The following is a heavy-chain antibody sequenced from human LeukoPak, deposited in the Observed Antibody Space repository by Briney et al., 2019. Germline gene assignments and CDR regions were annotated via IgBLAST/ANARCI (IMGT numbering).Heavy chain of an antibody. V-gene: IGHV1-2*02. CDR3: ARRGKDFWSGYYGGYYYYYMDV. CDR2: INPNSGGT. J-gene: IGHJ6*03. Sequence: GASVKVSCKASGYTFTGYYMHWVRQAPGQGLEWMGWINPNSGGTNYAQKFQGRVTMTRDTSISTAYMELSRLRSDDTAVYYCARRGKDFWSGYYGGYYYYYMDVWGKGTTVTVSS. CDR1: GYTFTGYY. D-gene: IGHD3-3*01.